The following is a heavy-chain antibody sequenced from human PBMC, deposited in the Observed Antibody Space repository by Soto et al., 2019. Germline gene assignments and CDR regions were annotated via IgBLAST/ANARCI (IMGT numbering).Heavy chain of an antibody. J-gene: IGHJ3*02. Sequence: ASVTVSCKVSGYTLTELSMHWVRQAPGKGLEWMGGFDPEDGETIYAQKFQGRVTMTEDTSTDTAYMELSSLRSEDTAVYYCTTDPLVVVVADDAFDIWGQGTMVTVSS. CDR1: GYTLTELS. V-gene: IGHV1-24*01. CDR3: TTDPLVVVVADDAFDI. CDR2: FDPEDGET. D-gene: IGHD2-15*01.